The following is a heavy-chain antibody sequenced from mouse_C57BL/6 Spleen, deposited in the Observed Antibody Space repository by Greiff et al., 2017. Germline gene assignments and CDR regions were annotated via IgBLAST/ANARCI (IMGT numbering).Heavy chain of an antibody. CDR2: INPNYGTT. Sequence: VHVKQPGPELVKPGASVKISCKASGYSFTDYNMHWVKQSNGQSLEWIGVINPNYGTTSYNQKFKGKATLTVDQSSSTAYMQLNSLTSEDSAVYYCARTTAVAPFAYWGQGTLVTVSA. D-gene: IGHD1-1*01. CDR3: ARTTAVAPFAY. CDR1: GYSFTDYN. J-gene: IGHJ3*01. V-gene: IGHV1-39*01.